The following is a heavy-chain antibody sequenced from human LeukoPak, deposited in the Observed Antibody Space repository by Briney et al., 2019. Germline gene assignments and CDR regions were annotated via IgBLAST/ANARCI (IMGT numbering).Heavy chain of an antibody. CDR3: ASTVPYCSKDDCAV. CDR1: GVAIGGSW. CDR2: INPGGSIQ. Sequence: GGSLRLSCIVSGVAIGGSWMSWVRQSPGKGLEWVANINPGGSIQNYVESVKGRFTISRDNAKNSLYLQMNNLRVEDTAVYYCASTVPYCSKDDCAVGGQGTLVTVSS. D-gene: IGHD2-2*01. J-gene: IGHJ1*01. V-gene: IGHV3-7*01.